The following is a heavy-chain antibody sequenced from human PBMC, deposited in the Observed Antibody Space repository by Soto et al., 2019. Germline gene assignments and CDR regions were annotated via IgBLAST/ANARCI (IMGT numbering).Heavy chain of an antibody. D-gene: IGHD4-17*01. CDR2: ISYDGTKK. CDR3: ARADSGDYDPNDYYYYGMHV. Sequence: QVQLVESGGGVVQPGRSLRLSCAASGFTFSTYAMHWVRQAPGKGLEWVAVISYDGTKKYYADSVKGRLTISRDNSKNTLNLQMNSLRDEDTAVYYCARADSGDYDPNDYYYYGMHVWGRGTTVTVSS. J-gene: IGHJ6*02. V-gene: IGHV3-30-3*01. CDR1: GFTFSTYA.